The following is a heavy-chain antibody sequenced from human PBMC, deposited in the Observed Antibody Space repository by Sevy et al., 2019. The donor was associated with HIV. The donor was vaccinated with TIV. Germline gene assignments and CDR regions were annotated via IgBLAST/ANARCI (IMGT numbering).Heavy chain of an antibody. V-gene: IGHV3-9*01. CDR1: GFTFDDYA. D-gene: IGHD3-10*01. CDR3: AKDIIGSGSYYSYYFDY. Sequence: GGSLRLSCAASGFTFDDYAMHWVRRAPGKGLEWVSGLRWNSGSIGYADSVKGRFTISRDNAKNSLYLQMNSLRAEDTALYYCAKDIIGSGSYYSYYFDYWGQGTLVTVSS. CDR2: LRWNSGSI. J-gene: IGHJ4*02.